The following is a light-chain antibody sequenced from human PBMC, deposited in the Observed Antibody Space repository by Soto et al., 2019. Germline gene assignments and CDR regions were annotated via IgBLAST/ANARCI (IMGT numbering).Light chain of an antibody. CDR2: GAS. CDR3: QQSYSTPYT. CDR1: QSISSY. J-gene: IGKJ2*01. V-gene: IGKV1-39*01. Sequence: DIQMTQSPSSLSASVGDRVTITCRASQSISSYLNWYQQKPGKAPKLLIYGASSLQSGVPSRFSGSGSGTDVTLTISSLQPEDFATYYCQQSYSTPYTFGQETKLEIK.